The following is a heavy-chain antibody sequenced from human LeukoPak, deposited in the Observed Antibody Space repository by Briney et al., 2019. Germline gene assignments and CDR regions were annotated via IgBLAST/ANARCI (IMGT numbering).Heavy chain of an antibody. Sequence: GESLKISCKASGYIFTSYWIGWVRQMPGKGLEWMGIICPGDSDTRYSPSFQGQVTISADKSISTAYLQWSSLKASDTAMYYCARHRTDRRIAAADDYWGQGTLVTVSS. D-gene: IGHD6-13*01. CDR1: GYIFTSYW. CDR2: ICPGDSDT. V-gene: IGHV5-51*01. J-gene: IGHJ4*02. CDR3: ARHRTDRRIAAADDY.